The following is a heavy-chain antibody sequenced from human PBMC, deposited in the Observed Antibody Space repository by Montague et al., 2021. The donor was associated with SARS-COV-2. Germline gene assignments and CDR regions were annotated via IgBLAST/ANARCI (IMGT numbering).Heavy chain of an antibody. CDR3: ARDLYWAFDA. Sequence: CAISGDSVSVNIAACNWIKQSSSRGPHWLGMRQYTSTRYETYAVSVQSRITITADTSKNQFSLHLNSVTPEDTAVYYCARDLYWAFDAWGLGTTVTVSA. D-gene: IGHD2-8*02. CDR2: RQYTSTRYE. J-gene: IGHJ3*01. V-gene: IGHV6-1*01. CDR1: GDSVSVNIAA.